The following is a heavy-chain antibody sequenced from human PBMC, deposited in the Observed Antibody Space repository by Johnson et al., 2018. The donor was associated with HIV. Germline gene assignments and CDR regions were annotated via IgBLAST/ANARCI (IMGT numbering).Heavy chain of an antibody. V-gene: IGHV3-66*01. CDR2: IYSGGST. CDR3: ASVPMIVVLDGAFYI. J-gene: IGHJ3*02. CDR1: GFTVSSNY. Sequence: VQLVESGGGLVQPGGSLRLSCAASGFTVSSNYMSWVRQAPGKGLEWVSVIYSGGSTYYADSVKGRFTISRDNSKNTLYLQMNSLRAEDTAVYYCASVPMIVVLDGAFYIWGQGTMVTVSS. D-gene: IGHD3-22*01.